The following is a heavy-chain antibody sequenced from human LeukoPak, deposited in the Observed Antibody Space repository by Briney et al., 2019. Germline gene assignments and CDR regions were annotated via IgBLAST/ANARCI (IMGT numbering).Heavy chain of an antibody. CDR1: GFTFSRHG. Sequence: GGTLRLSCVASGFTFSRHGMNWVRQVPRKGLEWVSGISPSGDIKYYVDSVKGRFTVSRDNSKNTLYLQINSLRADDTAVYHCAKDDAWLQFNDWGQGTLVTVSS. J-gene: IGHJ4*02. CDR2: ISPSGDIK. CDR3: AKDDAWLQFND. D-gene: IGHD5-24*01. V-gene: IGHV3-23*01.